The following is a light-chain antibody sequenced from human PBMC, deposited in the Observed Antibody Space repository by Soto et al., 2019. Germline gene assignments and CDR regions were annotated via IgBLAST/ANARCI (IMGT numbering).Light chain of an antibody. J-gene: IGKJ2*01. Sequence: DIVLTQTRLSSPVTLGQPASISCRSSQSLVHIDGNTYFNWLQQRPGQPPRLLIYKMSNRFPGVPDRFSGSGAGTEFTLKISRVAAEDGGVYYCIQSTQSYTGGQGTMLEIK. CDR1: QSLVHIDGNTY. CDR2: KMS. V-gene: IGKV2-24*01. CDR3: IQSTQSYT.